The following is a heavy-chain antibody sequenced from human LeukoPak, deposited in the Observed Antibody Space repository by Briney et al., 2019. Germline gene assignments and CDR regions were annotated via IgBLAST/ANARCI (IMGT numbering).Heavy chain of an antibody. D-gene: IGHD2-2*01. Sequence: SVKVSCKASGGTFSSYAISWVRQAPGQGLEWMGGIIPILGTANYAQKFQGRVTITADESTGTAYMELSSLRSDDTAVYNCARVVTPRYCSTTRCYWKGWFDPWGQGTLVTVSS. V-gene: IGHV1-69*13. CDR3: ARVVTPRYCSTTRCYWKGWFDP. CDR2: IIPILGTA. J-gene: IGHJ5*02. CDR1: GGTFSSYA.